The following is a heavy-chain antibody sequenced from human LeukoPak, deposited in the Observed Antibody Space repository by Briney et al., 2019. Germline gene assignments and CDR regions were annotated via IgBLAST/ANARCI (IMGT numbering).Heavy chain of an antibody. CDR2: INPNSDDT. CDR1: GYTLTSYG. CDR3: ARSSGWYGSYYMDV. Sequence: AASVKVSCKASGYTLTSYGINWVRQAPGQGLEWMGWINPNSDDTRLAQRFQGRVTMTRDTSISTAYKELSRLRSDDTAVYYCARSSGWYGSYYMDVWGKGTTVTVSS. J-gene: IGHJ6*03. V-gene: IGHV1-2*02. D-gene: IGHD6-19*01.